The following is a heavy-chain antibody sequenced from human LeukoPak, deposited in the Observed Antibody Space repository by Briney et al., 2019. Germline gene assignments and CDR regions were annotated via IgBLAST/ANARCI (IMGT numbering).Heavy chain of an antibody. J-gene: IGHJ4*02. Sequence: GGSLGLSCAASGFTFSSYAMSWVRQAPGKGLEWVSAISGSGGSTYYADSVKGRFTISRDNSKNTLYLQMNSLRAEDTAVYYCAKLLKTYYYDSSGYYYWGQGTLVTVSS. CDR2: ISGSGGST. CDR1: GFTFSSYA. CDR3: AKLLKTYYYDSSGYYY. V-gene: IGHV3-23*01. D-gene: IGHD3-22*01.